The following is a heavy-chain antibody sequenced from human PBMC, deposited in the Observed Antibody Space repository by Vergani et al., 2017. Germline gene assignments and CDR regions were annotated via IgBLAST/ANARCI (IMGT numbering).Heavy chain of an antibody. CDR3: ARVKYNGNDLDAFDI. CDR2: INPSGGST. Sequence: QVQLVQSGAEVKKPGASVKVSCKASGYTFTSYYMHWVRQAPGQGLEWMGIINPSGGSTSYAQKFQGRVTMTRDTSTSTVYMELSSLRSEDTAVYYCARVKYNGNDLDAFDIWGQGTMVIVSS. CDR1: GYTFTSYY. V-gene: IGHV1-46*03. J-gene: IGHJ3*02. D-gene: IGHD1-1*01.